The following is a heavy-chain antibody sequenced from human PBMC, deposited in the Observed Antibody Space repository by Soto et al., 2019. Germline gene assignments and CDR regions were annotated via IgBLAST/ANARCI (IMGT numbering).Heavy chain of an antibody. V-gene: IGHV1-2*04. CDR2: INPNSGGT. Sequence: SVKVSCKASGYIFTGYYMHWLRQAPVQGLEWMGWINPNSGGTNYAQKFQGWVTMTRDTSISTAYMELSRLRSDETAVYYCARDLRVAPAGNGGGYYYYGMDVWGQGTTVTVSS. CDR3: ARDLRVAPAGNGGGYYYYGMDV. J-gene: IGHJ6*02. CDR1: GYIFTGYY. D-gene: IGHD6-13*01.